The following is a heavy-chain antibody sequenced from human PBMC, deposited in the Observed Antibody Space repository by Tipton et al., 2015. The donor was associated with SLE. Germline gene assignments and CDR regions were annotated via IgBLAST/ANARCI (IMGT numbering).Heavy chain of an antibody. D-gene: IGHD6-19*01. CDR2: ISYSGTT. J-gene: IGHJ4*02. V-gene: IGHV4-59*12. CDR1: GVSISYYY. Sequence: TLSLTCTVSGVSISYYYWSWIRQPPGKGLEWIGYISYSGTTLYNPSLKSRVTISVDTSKNQFSLKLSSVTAADTAVYYCAREGYSSGWDGDFDNWGQGTLVTVSS. CDR3: AREGYSSGWDGDFDN.